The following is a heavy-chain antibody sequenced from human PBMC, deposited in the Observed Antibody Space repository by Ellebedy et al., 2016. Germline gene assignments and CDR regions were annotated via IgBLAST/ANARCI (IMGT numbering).Heavy chain of an antibody. J-gene: IGHJ3*02. Sequence: GESLKISXAASGFTFSSYSMNWVRQAPGKGLEWVSSISSSSSYIYYADSVKGRFTISRDNAKNSLYLQMNSLRAEDTAVYYCARGRGQLPSIDAFDIWGQGTMVTVSS. CDR2: ISSSSSYI. CDR3: ARGRGQLPSIDAFDI. CDR1: GFTFSSYS. D-gene: IGHD2-2*01. V-gene: IGHV3-21*01.